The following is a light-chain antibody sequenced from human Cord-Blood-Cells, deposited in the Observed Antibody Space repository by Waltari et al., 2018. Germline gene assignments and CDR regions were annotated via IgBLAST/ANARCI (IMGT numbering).Light chain of an antibody. CDR2: DAS. CDR3: QQRSNWPPT. J-gene: IGKJ1*01. CDR1: QSVSSY. V-gene: IGKV3-11*01. Sequence: EIVLTQPPATLSSSPGERATLSCRASQSVSSYLAWYQQKPGQAPRLLIYDASNRATGIPARFSGSGSGTDFTLTISSLEPEDFAVYYCQQRSNWPPTFGQGTKVEIK.